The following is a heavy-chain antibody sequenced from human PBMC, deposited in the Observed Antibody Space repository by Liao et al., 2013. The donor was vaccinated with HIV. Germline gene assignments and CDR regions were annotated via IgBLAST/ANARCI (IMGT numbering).Heavy chain of an antibody. CDR3: AGTVFSGSHRWFDP. J-gene: IGHJ5*02. CDR2: ISYSGST. V-gene: IGHV4-59*01. D-gene: IGHD1-26*01. CDR1: GGSISSYS. Sequence: QVQLQESGPGLVKPSETLSLTCTVSGGSISSYSWSWIRQSPGKGLEWIGYISYSGSTNYNPILKSRVTISVDTSKNQFSLRVKSVTAADTAVYLCAGTVFSGSHRWFDPWGQGTLVTVSS.